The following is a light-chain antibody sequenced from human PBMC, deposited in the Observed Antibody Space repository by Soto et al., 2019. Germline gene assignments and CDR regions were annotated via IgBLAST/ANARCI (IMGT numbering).Light chain of an antibody. Sequence: QSVLTQPPSASASLGASVKLTCTLSSGHNSYAIAWHQQQTEKGPRYLMKLNSDGSHSKGDEIPDRFSGSSSGAERYLSISSLQSEDDAAYYRQTWRTDLRVFGGGTKLTV. CDR2: LNSDGSH. CDR3: QTWRTDLRV. J-gene: IGLJ3*02. V-gene: IGLV4-69*01. CDR1: SGHNSYA.